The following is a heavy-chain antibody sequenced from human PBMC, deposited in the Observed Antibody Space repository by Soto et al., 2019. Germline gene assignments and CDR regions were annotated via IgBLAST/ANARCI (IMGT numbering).Heavy chain of an antibody. CDR3: AREGEGIPAHRY. Sequence: SSVKVSCKASGDTFTTYTINWVRQAPGQGLEWMGGIVPILGAGNYAQKFQGRVTITADRSTTTAYLDLSSLRSDDTAVYYCAREGEGIPAHRYWGQGTLVTVSS. D-gene: IGHD3-16*01. CDR2: IVPILGAG. CDR1: GDTFTTYT. V-gene: IGHV1-69*08. J-gene: IGHJ4*02.